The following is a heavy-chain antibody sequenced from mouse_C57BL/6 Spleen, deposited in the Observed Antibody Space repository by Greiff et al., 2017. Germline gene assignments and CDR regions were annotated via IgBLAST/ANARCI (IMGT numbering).Heavy chain of an antibody. CDR2: IYPSDSET. V-gene: IGHV1-61*01. D-gene: IGHD4-1*01. Sequence: QVQLQQSGAELVRPGSSVKLSCKASGYPFTSYWMDWVKQRPGQGLEWIGNIYPSDSETHYTQKFKDKATLTVDKSSSTAYMQLSSLTSEDSAVYCGARGVAGAWFAYWGQGTRVTVSA. CDR1: GYPFTSYW. J-gene: IGHJ3*01. CDR3: ARGVAGAWFAY.